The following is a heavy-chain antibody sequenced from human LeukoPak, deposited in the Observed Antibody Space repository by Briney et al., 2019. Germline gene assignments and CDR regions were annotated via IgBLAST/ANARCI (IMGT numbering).Heavy chain of an antibody. Sequence: GGSLRLSCAASGFTFSSYWMSWVRQAPGKGLEWVANIKQDGSEKYYVDSVKGRFTISRDNAKNSLYLQMNSLRAEDTAVYYCARGPPPSLYGMDVWGQGTTVTVSS. CDR1: GFTFSSYW. CDR2: IKQDGSEK. CDR3: ARGPPPSLYGMDV. J-gene: IGHJ6*02. V-gene: IGHV3-7*01.